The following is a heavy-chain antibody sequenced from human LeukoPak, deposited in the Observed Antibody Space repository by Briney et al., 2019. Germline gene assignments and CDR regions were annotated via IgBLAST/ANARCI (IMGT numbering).Heavy chain of an antibody. D-gene: IGHD2-2*01. CDR3: ARRGVPDARGWFDP. V-gene: IGHV4-34*01. J-gene: IGHJ5*02. CDR2: INHSGST. CDR1: GGSFSDYY. Sequence: SETLSLTCAVYGGSFSDYYWSWIRQPPGKGLEWIGEINHSGSTNYNPSLKSRVTISVDTSKNQFSLKLSSVIAADTAVYYCARRGVPDARGWFDPWGQGTLVTVSS.